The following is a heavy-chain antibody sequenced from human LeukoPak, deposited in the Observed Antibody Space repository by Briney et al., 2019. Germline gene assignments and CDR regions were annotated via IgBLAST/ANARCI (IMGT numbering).Heavy chain of an antibody. CDR1: GFTFSSYW. CDR2: IKQDGSEK. J-gene: IGHJ6*04. V-gene: IGHV3-7*03. D-gene: IGHD2-15*01. Sequence: GGSLRLSCAASGFTFSSYWMSWVRQAPGKGLERVANIKQDGSEKYYVDSVKGRFTISRDNAKNSLYLQMNSLRAEDTAVYYCARYCSGGSCSSYYYYGMDVWGKGTTVTVSS. CDR3: ARYCSGGSCSSYYYYGMDV.